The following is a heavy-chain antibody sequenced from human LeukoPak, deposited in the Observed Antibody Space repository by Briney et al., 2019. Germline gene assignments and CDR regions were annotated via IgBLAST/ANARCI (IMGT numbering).Heavy chain of an antibody. CDR3: ARGYSYGFAFSVTGYYFDY. D-gene: IGHD5-18*01. J-gene: IGHJ4*02. CDR1: GYTFTCYY. Sequence: ASVKVSCKASGYTFTCYYMHWVRQAPGQGLEWMGRINPNSGGTNYAQKFQGRVTMTRDTSISTAYMELSRLRSDDTAVYYCARGYSYGFAFSVTGYYFDYWGQGTLVTVSS. V-gene: IGHV1-2*06. CDR2: INPNSGGT.